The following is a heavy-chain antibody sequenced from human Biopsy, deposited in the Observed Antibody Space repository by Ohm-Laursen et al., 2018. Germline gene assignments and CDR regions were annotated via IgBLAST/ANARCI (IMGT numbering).Heavy chain of an antibody. D-gene: IGHD3-9*01. Sequence: SVKVSCKVPGGTFSNYGVNWVRQAPGQGLEWLGGNIPILGTGNYAQKFQDGVTVAADTSTSTATMELRSLRSDDTAVYYCATKLTGYFHHWGQGTLVIVSS. J-gene: IGHJ1*01. CDR1: GGTFSNYG. V-gene: IGHV1-69*06. CDR2: NIPILGTG. CDR3: ATKLTGYFHH.